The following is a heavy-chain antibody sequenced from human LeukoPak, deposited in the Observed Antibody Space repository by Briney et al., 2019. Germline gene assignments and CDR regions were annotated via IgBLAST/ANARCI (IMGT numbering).Heavy chain of an antibody. D-gene: IGHD6-13*01. V-gene: IGHV3-48*03. CDR3: AREYSSSWYEYAFDM. J-gene: IGHJ3*02. CDR2: ISSSGSTI. CDR1: GFTFSSYA. Sequence: GGSLRLSCAASGFTFSSYAMSWVRQAPGKGLEWVSYISSSGSTIYYADSVKGRFTISRDNVKKSLYLQMNSLRAEDTAVYYCAREYSSSWYEYAFDMWGQGTMVTVSS.